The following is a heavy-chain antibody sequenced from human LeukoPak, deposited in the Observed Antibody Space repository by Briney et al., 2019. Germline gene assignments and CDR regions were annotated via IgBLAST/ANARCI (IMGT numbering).Heavy chain of an antibody. J-gene: IGHJ6*03. D-gene: IGHD6-13*01. CDR1: GYTFTSYA. Sequence: SVKVSSKASGYTFTSYAISWVRQAPGQGLEWMGGIIPIFGTANYAQKFQGRVTITTDESTSTAYMELSSLRSEDTAVYYCARGGSSSLYYYYYMDVWGKGTTVTVSS. CDR2: IIPIFGTA. V-gene: IGHV1-69*05. CDR3: ARGGSSSLYYYYYMDV.